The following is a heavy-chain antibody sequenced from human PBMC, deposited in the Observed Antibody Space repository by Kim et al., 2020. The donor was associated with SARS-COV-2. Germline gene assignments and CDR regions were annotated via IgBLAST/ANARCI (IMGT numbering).Heavy chain of an antibody. D-gene: IGHD4-17*01. V-gene: IGHV4-39*01. Sequence: SLKSRVTISVDTSKNQFSRQLSSVTAADTAVYYCARLIRGDYGDYRTSSFWGQGTLVTVSS. CDR3: ARLIRGDYGDYRTSSF. J-gene: IGHJ4*02.